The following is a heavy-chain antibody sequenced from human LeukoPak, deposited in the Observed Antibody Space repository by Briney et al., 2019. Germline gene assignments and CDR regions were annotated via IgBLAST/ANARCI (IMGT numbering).Heavy chain of an antibody. D-gene: IGHD2-2*01. V-gene: IGHV3-66*01. J-gene: IGHJ5*02. CDR1: GFTFSSNY. Sequence: GGSLRLSCAASGFTFSSNYMSWVRQAPGKGLEGVSVIYSGGSTYYSDSVKGRFTISRDNSKNTLYLQMNSLRAEDTAVYYCARLDPYCSSTSCPAWGQGTLVTVSS. CDR3: ARLDPYCSSTSCPA. CDR2: IYSGGST.